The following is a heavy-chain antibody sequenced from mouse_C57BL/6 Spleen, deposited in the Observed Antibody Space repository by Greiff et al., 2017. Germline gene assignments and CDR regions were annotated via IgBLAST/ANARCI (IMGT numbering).Heavy chain of an antibody. CDR1: GYTFTSYW. CDR3: ARASDGFSAGFAY. CDR2: IHPNSGST. Sequence: QVQLQQPGAELVKPGASVKLSCKASGYTFTSYWMHWVKQRPGQGLEWIGMIHPNSGSTNYNEKFKSKATLTVDKSSSTAYMQLSSLTSEDSAVYYCARASDGFSAGFAYWGQGTLVTVSA. D-gene: IGHD2-3*01. J-gene: IGHJ3*01. V-gene: IGHV1-64*01.